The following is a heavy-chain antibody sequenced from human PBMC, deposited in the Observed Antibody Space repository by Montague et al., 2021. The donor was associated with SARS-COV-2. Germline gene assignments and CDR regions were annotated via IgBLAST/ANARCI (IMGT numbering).Heavy chain of an antibody. CDR2: MYYSGST. CDR3: ARQPCNYFDSGGYWARCDY. V-gene: IGHV4-39*01. Sequence: SETLSLTCTVTGGSISSSTYYWGWIRQPPGKGLEWIGSMYYSGSTYSNPSLKSRVTISVDTSKKQFSLKLSSVTAADTAVYYCARQPCNYFDSGGYWARCDYWGQGTLVTVSS. J-gene: IGHJ4*02. CDR1: GGSISSSTYY. D-gene: IGHD3-10*01.